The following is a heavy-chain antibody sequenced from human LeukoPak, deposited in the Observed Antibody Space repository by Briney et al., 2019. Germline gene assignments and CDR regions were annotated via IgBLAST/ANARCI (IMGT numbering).Heavy chain of an antibody. CDR2: IYGDGSNY. CDR3: ARDGSGYNFDH. V-gene: IGHV3-74*01. J-gene: IGHJ4*02. D-gene: IGHD5-24*01. Sequence: PGGSLRLSCAASGFTFSSYWMHWVRQAPGKGLVWVSRIYGDGSNYIYAASVKGRFTIPRDNAKNTLYLQMNSLRAEDTAVYYCARDGSGYNFDHWGQGTLVTASS. CDR1: GFTFSSYW.